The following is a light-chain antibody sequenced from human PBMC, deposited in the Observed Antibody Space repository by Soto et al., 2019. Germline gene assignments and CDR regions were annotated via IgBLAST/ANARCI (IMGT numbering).Light chain of an antibody. J-gene: IGLJ2*01. CDR3: STYTNASTS. Sequence: QSALTQPASVSGSPGQSITISCTGTEVGAHRFVSWYQQVPGTAPKLLIYEVIKRPSGISPRFSGSKAGNTASLTISGLQADDEADYFCSTYTNASTSFGGGTKLTVL. CDR2: EVI. CDR1: EVGAHRF. V-gene: IGLV2-14*01.